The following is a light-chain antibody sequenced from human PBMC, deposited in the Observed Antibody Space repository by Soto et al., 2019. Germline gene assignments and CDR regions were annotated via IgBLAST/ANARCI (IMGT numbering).Light chain of an antibody. CDR3: QQYVTSPAIT. V-gene: IGKV3-20*01. CDR1: ESVGDY. Sequence: PGERATLSCWASESVGDYLAWYQQKPGQAPRLLIYGPTKRTSGTPDRFSGTGSETAFTLAISRLEPGDFAVYYCQQYVTSPAITFGQGTRLEIK. J-gene: IGKJ5*01. CDR2: GPT.